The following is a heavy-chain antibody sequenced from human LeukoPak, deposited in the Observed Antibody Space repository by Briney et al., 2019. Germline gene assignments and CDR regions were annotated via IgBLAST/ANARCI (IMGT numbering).Heavy chain of an antibody. Sequence: SETLSLTCTVSGGSISSYYWSWIRQPPGKVREWVGFIYYSGSTNYNPSLKSRVTISVDTSKNQFSLKISSVTAADTDVYYCARHSGWSGLDYMDVWGKGTTVTVSS. CDR3: ARHSGWSGLDYMDV. CDR1: GGSISSYY. CDR2: IYYSGST. J-gene: IGHJ6*03. V-gene: IGHV4-59*08. D-gene: IGHD6-19*01.